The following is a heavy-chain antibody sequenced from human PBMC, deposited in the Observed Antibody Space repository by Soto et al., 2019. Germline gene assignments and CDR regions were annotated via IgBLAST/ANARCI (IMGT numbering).Heavy chain of an antibody. D-gene: IGHD3-3*01. CDR2: MNPNSGNT. Sequence: QVQLVQSGAEVKKPGASVKVSCKASGYTFTSYDINWVRQATGQGLAWMGWMNPNSGNTGYAQKFQGRVTMTRNTSIITAYRELSSLRSEDTAVYYCARLYYDFWSGYYWDYYYGMDVWGQGTTVTVSS. J-gene: IGHJ6*02. CDR3: ARLYYDFWSGYYWDYYYGMDV. V-gene: IGHV1-8*01. CDR1: GYTFTSYD.